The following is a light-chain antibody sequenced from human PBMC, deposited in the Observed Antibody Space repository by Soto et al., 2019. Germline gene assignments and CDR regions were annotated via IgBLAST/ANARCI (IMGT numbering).Light chain of an antibody. V-gene: IGLV2-14*01. CDR3: SSYTSSSTPS. CDR1: SSDVGGYNY. J-gene: IGLJ2*01. CDR2: EVS. Sequence: QSVLTQPASVSGSPGQSITISCTGTSSDVGGYNYVSWYQQHPGKAPKLMIYEVSNRPSGVSNRFSGSKSGNTASLTISGLQAEDEADYYCSSYTSSSTPSFGGGTKLTGL.